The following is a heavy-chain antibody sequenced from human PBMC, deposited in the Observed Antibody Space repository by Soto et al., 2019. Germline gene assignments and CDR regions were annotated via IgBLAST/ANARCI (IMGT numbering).Heavy chain of an antibody. V-gene: IGHV4-34*01. Sequence: SETLSLTCAVYGGSFSGYYWSWIRQPPGKGLEWIGEINHSGSTNYNPSLKSRVTISVDTSKNQFSLKLSSVTAADTAVYYCARGGGAARPRYNWFDPWGQGTLVTVSS. D-gene: IGHD6-6*01. CDR1: GGSFSGYY. CDR3: ARGGGAARPRYNWFDP. J-gene: IGHJ5*02. CDR2: INHSGST.